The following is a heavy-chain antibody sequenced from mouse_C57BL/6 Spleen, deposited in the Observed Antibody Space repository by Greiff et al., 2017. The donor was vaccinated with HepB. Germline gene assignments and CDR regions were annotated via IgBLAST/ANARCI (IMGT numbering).Heavy chain of an antibody. V-gene: IGHV1-81*01. CDR3: ARHGYSPWFAY. J-gene: IGHJ3*01. D-gene: IGHD2-3*01. Sequence: VKLMESGAELARPGASVKLSCKASGYTFTSYGISWVKQRTGQGLEWIGEIYPRSGNTYYNEKFKGKSTLTADKSSSTAYMELRSLKAEDSAVYFCARHGYSPWFAYWGQGTLVTVSA. CDR1: GYTFTSYG. CDR2: IYPRSGNT.